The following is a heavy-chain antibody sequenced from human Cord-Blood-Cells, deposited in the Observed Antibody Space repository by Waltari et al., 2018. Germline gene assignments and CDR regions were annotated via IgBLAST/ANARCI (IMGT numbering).Heavy chain of an antibody. CDR3: ARGRKAGYSSSWYWFDP. CDR2: MNPNSGNT. V-gene: IGHV1-8*01. Sequence: QVQLVQSGAEVKKPGASVKVSCKASGYTFTSYDIHWVRQATGQGLEWMGWMNPNSGNTGYAQKFQGRVTMTRNTSISTAYMELSSLRSEDTAVYYCARGRKAGYSSSWYWFDPWGQGTLVTVSS. CDR1: GYTFTSYD. D-gene: IGHD6-13*01. J-gene: IGHJ5*02.